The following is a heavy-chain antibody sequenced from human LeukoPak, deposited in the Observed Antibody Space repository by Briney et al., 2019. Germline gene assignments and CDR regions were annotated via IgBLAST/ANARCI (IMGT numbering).Heavy chain of an antibody. CDR2: TKPEGSAR. J-gene: IGHJ4*02. CDR1: GFSFGNYW. D-gene: IGHD2-15*01. CDR3: ARDGSLNTNFDY. V-gene: IGHV3-7*01. Sequence: PGGSLRLSCAALGFSFGNYWIGSGRQAPGEGVGRGANTKPEGSARYYADSVRGRFPSSRDNANNFLYLQMNRLRGEDTAVYYCARDGSLNTNFDYWGQGTLVTVSS.